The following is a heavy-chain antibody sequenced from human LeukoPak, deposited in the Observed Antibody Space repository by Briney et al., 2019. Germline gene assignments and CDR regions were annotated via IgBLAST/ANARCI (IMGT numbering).Heavy chain of an antibody. CDR3: ARVRGYGTFGP. CDR1: GFTFSSYS. J-gene: IGHJ5*02. Sequence: GGSLRLSCAASGFTFSSYSMTWVRQAPGKGLKWVSVISNTGAAIFNADSVQGRFTISRDNSKNTLYLQMNSLRAEDTAVYYCARVRGYGTFGPWGQGALVTVSS. CDR2: ISNTGAAI. D-gene: IGHD5-12*01. V-gene: IGHV3-23*01.